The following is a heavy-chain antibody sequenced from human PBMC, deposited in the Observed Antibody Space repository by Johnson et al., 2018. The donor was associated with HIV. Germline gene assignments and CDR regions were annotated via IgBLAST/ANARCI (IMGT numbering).Heavy chain of an antibody. Sequence: QVQLVESGGGLVQPGGSLRLSCEASGFIFKSYAMHWVRQAPGKGLEWVAVISYDGSNKYYADSVKGRFTISRDNSKNTLYLQMDSLRAEDTALYYCAKDREGGGPAAFDIWGQGTMVAVTS. CDR1: GFIFKSYA. J-gene: IGHJ3*02. CDR3: AKDREGGGPAAFDI. V-gene: IGHV3-30*14. D-gene: IGHD2-15*01. CDR2: ISYDGSNK.